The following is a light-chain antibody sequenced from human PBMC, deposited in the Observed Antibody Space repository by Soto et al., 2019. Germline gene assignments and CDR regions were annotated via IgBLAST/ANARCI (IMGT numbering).Light chain of an antibody. CDR1: SSDVGGYNY. CDR2: DVS. J-gene: IGLJ1*01. Sequence: QSVLTQPASVSGSPGQSITISCTGTSSDVGGYNYVSWYQQHPGKAPKLMIYDVSNRPSGVSNRSSGSKSCNTASLTISGLQAEDEADYYCSSYTSSSTLLVFGTGTKLTVL. CDR3: SSYTSSSTLLV. V-gene: IGLV2-14*01.